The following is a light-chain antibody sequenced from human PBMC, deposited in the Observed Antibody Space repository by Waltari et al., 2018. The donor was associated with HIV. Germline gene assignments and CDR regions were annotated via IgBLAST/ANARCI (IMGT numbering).Light chain of an antibody. CDR3: SSYTTNSTVI. CDR1: NSDVGGYNY. Sequence: QSALTQSASVSGSPGQSITISCTGTNSDVGGYNYVSWYQQHPGKAPKLMIYEVSNRPSGVSNRFSGSKSGNTASLTISGLQAEDEADYYCSSYTTNSTVIFGGGTNLTVL. J-gene: IGLJ2*01. V-gene: IGLV2-14*01. CDR2: EVS.